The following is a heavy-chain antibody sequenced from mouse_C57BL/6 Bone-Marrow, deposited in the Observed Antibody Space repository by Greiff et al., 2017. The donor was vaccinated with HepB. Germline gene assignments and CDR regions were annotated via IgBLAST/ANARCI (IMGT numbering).Heavy chain of an antibody. J-gene: IGHJ2*01. Sequence: VQLQQPGAELVKPGASVKLSCKASGYTFTSYWMHWVKQRPGQGLEWIGMIHPNSGSTNYNEKFKSKATLTVDKSSSTAYMQLSSLTSEDSAVYYCTRIGIYDYALYYWGQGTTLTVSS. CDR3: TRIGIYDYALYY. CDR1: GYTFTSYW. D-gene: IGHD2-4*01. V-gene: IGHV1-64*01. CDR2: IHPNSGST.